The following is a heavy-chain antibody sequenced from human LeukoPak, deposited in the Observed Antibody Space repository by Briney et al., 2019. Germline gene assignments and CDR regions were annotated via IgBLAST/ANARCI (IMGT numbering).Heavy chain of an antibody. CDR3: AKGRYSSSWHNWFDP. V-gene: IGHV3-23*01. J-gene: IGHJ5*02. D-gene: IGHD6-13*01. Sequence: GGSLSLSCAASGFTFISYAMSWVRQAPGKGLEWVSAISGSGGSTYYADSVKGRFTISRDNSKNTLYLQMNSLRAEDTAVYYCAKGRYSSSWHNWFDPWGQGTLVTVSS. CDR1: GFTFISYA. CDR2: ISGSGGST.